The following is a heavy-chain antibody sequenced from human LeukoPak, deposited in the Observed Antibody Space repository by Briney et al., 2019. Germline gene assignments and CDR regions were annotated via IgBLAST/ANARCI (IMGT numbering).Heavy chain of an antibody. D-gene: IGHD6-6*01. CDR1: GGSISSGGYS. CDR3: ARPSSIAALHYFDY. Sequence: NPSQTLSLTCAVSGGSISSGGYSWSWIRQPPGKGLEWIGYIYHSGSTYYNPSLKSRVTISVDRSKNQFSLKLSSVTAADTAVYYCARPSSIAALHYFDYWGQGTLVTVSS. J-gene: IGHJ4*02. CDR2: IYHSGST. V-gene: IGHV4-30-2*01.